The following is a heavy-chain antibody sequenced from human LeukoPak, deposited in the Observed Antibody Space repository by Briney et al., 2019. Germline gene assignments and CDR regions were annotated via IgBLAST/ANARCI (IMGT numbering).Heavy chain of an antibody. J-gene: IGHJ5*02. CDR2: IRRDGSHK. CDR1: GFAFNDFA. CDR3: ARDCSGGSCYSMEGFDP. Sequence: GGSLTLSCAASGFAFNDFAMYWVRQAPGKGLDWVALIRRDGSHKYYAHSIKGRFTISRDNSKNTLYLQMNSLRAEDTAVYYCARDCSGGSCYSMEGFDPWGQGTLVTVSS. D-gene: IGHD2-15*01. V-gene: IGHV3-30*02.